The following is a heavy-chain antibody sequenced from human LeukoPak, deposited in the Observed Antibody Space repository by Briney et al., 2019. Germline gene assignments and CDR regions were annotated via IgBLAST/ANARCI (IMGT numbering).Heavy chain of an antibody. CDR1: GYSISSGYY. CDR2: IYHSGST. V-gene: IGHV4-38-2*02. J-gene: IGHJ4*02. Sequence: SETLSLTCTVSGYSISSGYYWGWIRPPPGKGLEWIGSIYHSGSTYYNPSLKSRVTISVDTSKNQFSLKLSSVTAADTAVYYCAVAGATVTNIFDYWGQGTLVTVSS. D-gene: IGHD4-17*01. CDR3: AVAGATVTNIFDY.